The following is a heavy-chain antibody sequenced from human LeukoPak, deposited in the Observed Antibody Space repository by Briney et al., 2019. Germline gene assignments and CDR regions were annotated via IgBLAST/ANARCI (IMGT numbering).Heavy chain of an antibody. V-gene: IGHV3-23*01. CDR1: GFTFSSYA. CDR2: MTGSGATT. CDR3: AKGNGDYRVGSVPADY. J-gene: IGHJ4*02. D-gene: IGHD4-17*01. Sequence: GASLRLSCAASGFTFSSYAMGWVRQAPEKGLEWVSSMTGSGATTYYADSVKGRFTISKDNSKNTLYLQMNSLRAEDTAVYYCAKGNGDYRVGSVPADYWGQGTLVTVSS.